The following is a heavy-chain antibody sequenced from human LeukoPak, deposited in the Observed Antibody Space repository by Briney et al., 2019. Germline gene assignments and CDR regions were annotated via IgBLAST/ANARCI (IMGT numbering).Heavy chain of an antibody. J-gene: IGHJ4*02. CDR3: AGAPRASQG. CDR1: GFTFSSYS. CDR2: ISSSSSYI. V-gene: IGHV3-21*01. Sequence: GGSLRLSCADSGFTFSSYSMNSVRPAPGKGLEWVSSISSSSSYIYYADSAKGRFTISRDNVQKSLYLQMNSLRDKYTALYYCAGAPRASQGWGQGTLVSVSS.